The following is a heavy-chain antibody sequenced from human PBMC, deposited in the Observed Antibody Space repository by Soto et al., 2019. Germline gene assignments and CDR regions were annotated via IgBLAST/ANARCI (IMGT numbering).Heavy chain of an antibody. Sequence: GXSVKVSCKASVYTFTSYAMHWVRQAPGQSLEWLGWINAGNGNTKYSQKFQGRVTITRDTSASTAYMELSSLRSEDTAVYYCARGAGYGDYLFDYWGQGTLVTVSS. CDR3: ARGAGYGDYLFDY. CDR1: VYTFTSYA. D-gene: IGHD4-17*01. V-gene: IGHV1-3*01. CDR2: INAGNGNT. J-gene: IGHJ4*02.